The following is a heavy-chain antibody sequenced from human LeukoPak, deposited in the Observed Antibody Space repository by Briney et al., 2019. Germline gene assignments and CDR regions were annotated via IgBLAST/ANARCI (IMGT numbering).Heavy chain of an antibody. V-gene: IGHV4-61*01. J-gene: IGHJ1*01. CDR2: IYYSGST. Sequence: SETLSLTCTVSGGSVSSGSYYWSWIRQPPGKGLEWIGYIYYSGSTNYNPSLKSRVTISVDTSKNQFSLKLSSVTAADTAVYYCARSITSSWYGDFQHWGQGTLVTVSS. CDR1: GGSVSSGSYY. CDR3: ARSITSSWYGDFQH. D-gene: IGHD6-13*01.